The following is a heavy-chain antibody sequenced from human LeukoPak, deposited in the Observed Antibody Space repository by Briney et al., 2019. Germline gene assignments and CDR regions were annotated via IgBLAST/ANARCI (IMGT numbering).Heavy chain of an antibody. CDR3: ARTTTTFDD. Sequence: SETLSLTCTVSGGSISSYYWSWVRQPPGKGLEWIGYVSYDGSTNYSPSLNSRVTISLYTSKNQYSLNLSSVTTADTAVYYCARTTTTFDDWGQGTLVTVSS. CDR2: VSYDGST. V-gene: IGHV4-59*01. D-gene: IGHD4-11*01. CDR1: GGSISSYY. J-gene: IGHJ4*02.